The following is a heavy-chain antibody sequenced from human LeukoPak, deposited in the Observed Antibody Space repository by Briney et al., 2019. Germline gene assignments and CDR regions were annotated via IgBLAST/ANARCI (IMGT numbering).Heavy chain of an antibody. CDR1: GGSIRSYY. CDR2: IYYSGST. V-gene: IGHV4-59*01. Sequence: SEALSLTCTVSGGSIRSYYWSWIRQPPGKGLEWIAYIYYSGSTNYNPSLKSRVTISVDTSKNQFSLKLSSVTAADTAVYYCARESLGYCSSTSCYGWFDPWGQGTLVTVSS. CDR3: ARESLGYCSSTSCYGWFDP. J-gene: IGHJ5*02. D-gene: IGHD2-2*01.